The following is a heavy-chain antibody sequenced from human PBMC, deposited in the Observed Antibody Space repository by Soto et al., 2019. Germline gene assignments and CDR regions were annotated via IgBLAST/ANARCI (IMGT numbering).Heavy chain of an antibody. D-gene: IGHD3-9*01. CDR1: GGTFSSYA. J-gene: IGHJ4*02. V-gene: IGHV1-69*01. CDR3: ARDMGLLRYFEQKDYFDY. Sequence: KVSCKASGGTFSSYAISWVRQAPGQGLEWMGGIIPIFGTANYAQKFQGRVTITADESTSTAYMELSSLRSEDTAVYYCARDMGLLRYFEQKDYFDYWGQGTLVTVSS. CDR2: IIPIFGTA.